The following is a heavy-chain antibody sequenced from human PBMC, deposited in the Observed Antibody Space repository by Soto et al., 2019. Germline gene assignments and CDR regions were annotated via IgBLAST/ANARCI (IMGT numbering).Heavy chain of an antibody. D-gene: IGHD6-13*01. CDR3: ARANSSTWHNLEYKWLDT. CDR2: MYYSETT. Sequence: PSETLSLTCTVSGASINDYYWSWIRQTPGKGLEWVGFMYYSETTKYNPSLKGRVNMSLDTSKNQVSLHLKSVTAADTAVYYCARANSSTWHNLEYKWLDTWGQGTLVTVSS. J-gene: IGHJ5*02. CDR1: GASINDYY. V-gene: IGHV4-59*01.